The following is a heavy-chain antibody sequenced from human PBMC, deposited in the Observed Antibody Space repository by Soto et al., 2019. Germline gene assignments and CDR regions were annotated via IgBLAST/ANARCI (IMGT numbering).Heavy chain of an antibody. CDR1: GGSISSSSYY. CDR2: IYYSGST. V-gene: IGHV4-39*01. CDR3: ARYYDILTGYTNPSWFDP. D-gene: IGHD3-9*01. J-gene: IGHJ5*02. Sequence: PSETLSLTCTVSGGSISSSSYYWGWIRQPPGKGLEWIGSIYYSGSTYYNPSLKSRVTISVDTSKNQFSLKLSSVTAADTAVYYCARYYDILTGYTNPSWFDPWGQGTLVTVSS.